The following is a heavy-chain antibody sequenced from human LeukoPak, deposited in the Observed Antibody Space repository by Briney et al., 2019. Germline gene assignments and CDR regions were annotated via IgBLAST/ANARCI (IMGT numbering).Heavy chain of an antibody. CDR2: ISWDDDK. CDR3: AHSPTYCYGSGSLWY. D-gene: IGHD3-10*01. CDR1: GFALSTSGVG. Sequence: SGPTLVNPTQTLTLTCTFSGFALSTSGVGVGWIRQPPGKALDWLALISWDDDKPYSPSLKSTLTITKCTSKDQVVLTRTNMDPVDTATYYWAHSPTYCYGSGSLWYWGQGTLVTVSS. V-gene: IGHV2-5*02. J-gene: IGHJ4*02.